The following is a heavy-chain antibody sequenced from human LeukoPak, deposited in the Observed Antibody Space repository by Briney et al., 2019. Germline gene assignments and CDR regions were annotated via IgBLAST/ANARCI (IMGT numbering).Heavy chain of an antibody. CDR2: IYSGGST. J-gene: IGHJ3*02. CDR1: GFTVSSNY. CDR3: AREANWGSSRAFDI. D-gene: IGHD7-27*01. Sequence: GGSLRLSCAASGFTVSSNYMSWVRQAPGKGLEWVSVIYSGGSTYYADSVKGRFTISRDNSKNTLYLQMNSLGAEDTAVYYCAREANWGSSRAFDIWGQGTMVTVSS. V-gene: IGHV3-66*01.